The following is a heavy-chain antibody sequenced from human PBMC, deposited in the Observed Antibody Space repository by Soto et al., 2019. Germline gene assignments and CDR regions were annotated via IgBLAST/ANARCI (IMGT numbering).Heavy chain of an antibody. CDR2: INAGNGNT. D-gene: IGHD6-6*01. CDR3: ARDNRIAARPGLISYYYYYYMDV. Sequence: ASVKVSCKASGYTFTSYAMHWVRQAPGQRLEWMGWINAGNGNTKYSQKFQGRVTITRDTSASTAYMELSSLRSEDTAVYYCARDNRIAARPGLISYYYYYYMDVWGKGTTVTV. V-gene: IGHV1-3*01. CDR1: GYTFTSYA. J-gene: IGHJ6*03.